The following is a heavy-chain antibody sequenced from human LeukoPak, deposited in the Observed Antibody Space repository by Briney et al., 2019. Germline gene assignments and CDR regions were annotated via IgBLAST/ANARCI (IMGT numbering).Heavy chain of an antibody. V-gene: IGHV3-23*01. CDR2: ISGSGGGA. CDR1: GFTFSSYA. Sequence: GGSLRLSCAASGFTFSSYAMSWVRQAPGKGLEWVSGISGSGGGAYYADSVKGRFTTSRDNSKNTLYLQMNSLRAEDTALYYCASLSGYSYSWYCFDYWGQGTLVTVSS. J-gene: IGHJ4*02. CDR3: ASLSGYSYSWYCFDY. D-gene: IGHD6-13*01.